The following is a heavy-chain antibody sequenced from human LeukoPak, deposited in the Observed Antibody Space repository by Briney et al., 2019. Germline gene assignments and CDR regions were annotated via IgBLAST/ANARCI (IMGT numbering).Heavy chain of an antibody. CDR1: GFTFSSYW. J-gene: IGHJ5*02. CDR2: IKQDGSEK. Sequence: GGSLRLSCGASGFTFSSYWMSWVRQAPGTGLEWLANIKQDGSEKDYVDSVKGRFTISRDNAKNSLYLQMSNLRAEDTAIYYCATLGGTARFDPWGQGTLVTVSS. D-gene: IGHD1-7*01. CDR3: ATLGGTARFDP. V-gene: IGHV3-7*01.